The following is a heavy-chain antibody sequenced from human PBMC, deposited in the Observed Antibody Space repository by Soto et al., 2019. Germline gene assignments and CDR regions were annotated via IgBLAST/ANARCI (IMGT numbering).Heavy chain of an antibody. CDR3: ARELGDSSSSGPFDY. V-gene: IGHV1-2*02. Sequence: ASVKFSCKASGYTFTGYYMHWVRQAPGQGLEWMGWINPNSGGTNYAQKFQGRVTMTRDTSISTAYMELSRLRSDDTAVYYCARELGDSSSSGPFDYWGQGTLVTVSS. CDR1: GYTFTGYY. J-gene: IGHJ4*02. D-gene: IGHD6-6*01. CDR2: INPNSGGT.